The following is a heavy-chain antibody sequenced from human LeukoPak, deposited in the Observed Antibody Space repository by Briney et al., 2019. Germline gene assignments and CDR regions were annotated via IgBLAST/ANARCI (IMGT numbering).Heavy chain of an antibody. J-gene: IGHJ1*01. CDR3: ARDAGRRGYSYGYYYYFQH. V-gene: IGHV6-1*01. D-gene: IGHD5-18*01. Sequence: SQTLSLTCAISGDSVSSNSAAWNWIRQSPSRGLEWLGRTYYRSKWYNDYAVSVKSRITINPDTSKNQFSLQLNSVTPEDTAVYYCARDAGRRGYSYGYYYYFQHWGQGTLVTVSS. CDR2: TYYRSKWYN. CDR1: GDSVSSNSAA.